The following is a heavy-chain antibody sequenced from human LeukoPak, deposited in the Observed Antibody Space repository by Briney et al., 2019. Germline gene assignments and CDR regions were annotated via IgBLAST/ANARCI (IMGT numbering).Heavy chain of an antibody. V-gene: IGHV3-23*01. CDR2: ISLNDGST. CDR1: GFTFRSYA. Sequence: GGSLRLSCTASGFTFRSYAMNWVRQAPGKGLEWVSVISLNDGSTYYADSVRGRFTISRDNSKNTLFLQMNGLRAEDTAIYYCAKAMTSSTYYFDSWGQGTLVTVSS. J-gene: IGHJ4*02. D-gene: IGHD3-9*01. CDR3: AKAMTSSTYYFDS.